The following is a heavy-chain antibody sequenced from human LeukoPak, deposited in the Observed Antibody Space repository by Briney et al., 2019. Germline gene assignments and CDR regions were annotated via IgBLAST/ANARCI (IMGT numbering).Heavy chain of an antibody. CDR3: ARDEGDQWQPLDY. CDR2: ISSSSSYI. D-gene: IGHD6-19*01. CDR1: GFTFSSYS. J-gene: IGHJ4*02. V-gene: IGHV3-21*01. Sequence: PGGSLRLSCAASGFTFSSYSMNWVRQAPGKGLEWVSSISSSSSYIYYADSVKGRFTISRDNAKHSLYLQMNSLRAEDTAVYYCARDEGDQWQPLDYWGQGTLVTVSS.